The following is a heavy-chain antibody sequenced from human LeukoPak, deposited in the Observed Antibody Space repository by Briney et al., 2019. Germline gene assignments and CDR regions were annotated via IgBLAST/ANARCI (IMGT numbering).Heavy chain of an antibody. CDR2: ISSSGSTI. D-gene: IGHD2-21*02. V-gene: IGHV3-48*03. Sequence: GGSLRLSCAASGFTFSSYEMNWVRQAPGKGLEWVSYISSSGSTIYYADSVKGRFTISRDNSKNTLYLQMNSLRAEDTAVYYCAKNQPDCGGDCPLEPFDYWGQGTLVTVSS. CDR3: AKNQPDCGGDCPLEPFDY. J-gene: IGHJ4*02. CDR1: GFTFSSYE.